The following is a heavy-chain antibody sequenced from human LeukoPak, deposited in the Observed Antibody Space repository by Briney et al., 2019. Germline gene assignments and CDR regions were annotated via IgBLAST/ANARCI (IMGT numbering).Heavy chain of an antibody. Sequence: ASVKVSCKASGYTFTGYYMHWVRQAPGQGLEWMGRINPNSGGTNYAQKFQGRVTMTRDTSISTAYMELSRLRSEDTAVYYCQTRAYCGGDCPITYYYYYMDVWGKGTTVTVSS. CDR1: GYTFTGYY. D-gene: IGHD2-21*02. J-gene: IGHJ6*03. CDR2: INPNSGGT. V-gene: IGHV1-2*06. CDR3: QTRAYCGGDCPITYYYYYMDV.